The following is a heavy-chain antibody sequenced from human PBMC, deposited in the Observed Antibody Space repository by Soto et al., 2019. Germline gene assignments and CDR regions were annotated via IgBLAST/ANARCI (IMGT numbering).Heavy chain of an antibody. CDR1: GGSISSYY. V-gene: IGHV4-59*08. CDR2: IYYSGNT. Sequence: QVQLQESGPGLVKPSETLSLTCTVSGGSISSYYWSWIRQPPGKGLEWIGYIYYSGNTNYNPSLKSRVTISVDTSTNQFSLKQSSVTAADTAVYYCARRWGYTFDYWGQGTLVTVSS. CDR3: ARRWGYTFDY. J-gene: IGHJ4*02. D-gene: IGHD5-12*01.